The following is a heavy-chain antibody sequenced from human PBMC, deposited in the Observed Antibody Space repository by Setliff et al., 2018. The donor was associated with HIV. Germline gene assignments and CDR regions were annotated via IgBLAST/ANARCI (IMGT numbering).Heavy chain of an antibody. Sequence: GESLKISCVASGLPFYNYWMTWLRRAPGRGLEWVANIKQDGSDMHYIESVKGRFTISRDNAKNSLYLQMNSLRAEDTAVYYCARGSGYDKGAYHYYYGMDVWGQGTTVTVSS. V-gene: IGHV3-7*01. D-gene: IGHD5-12*01. J-gene: IGHJ6*02. CDR3: ARGSGYDKGAYHYYYGMDV. CDR2: IKQDGSDM. CDR1: GLPFYNYW.